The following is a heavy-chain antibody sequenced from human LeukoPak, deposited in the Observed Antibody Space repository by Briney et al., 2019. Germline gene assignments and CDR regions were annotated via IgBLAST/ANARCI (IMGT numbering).Heavy chain of an antibody. Sequence: SVKVSCKASGGTFSSYAISWVRQAPGQGLEWMGGIIPIFGTANYAQKFQGRVTITADESTSTAYMELSSLRSEDAAVYYCARGWDYDSGGRPTAYVYWGQGTLVSVSS. D-gene: IGHD3-22*01. CDR3: ARGWDYDSGGRPTAYVY. CDR1: GGTFSSYA. V-gene: IGHV1-69*13. J-gene: IGHJ4*02. CDR2: IIPIFGTA.